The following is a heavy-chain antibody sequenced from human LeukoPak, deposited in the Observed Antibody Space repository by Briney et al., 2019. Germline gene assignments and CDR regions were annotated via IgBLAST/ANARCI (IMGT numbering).Heavy chain of an antibody. V-gene: IGHV1-18*01. CDR2: ISAYNGNT. Sequence: ASVKVSCKASVYTFTSYGISWVRPAPGQGREGMGWISAYNGNTNYAQKLQGRVTMTTDTSTSTAYMELRSLRSDDTAVYYCAREEEGGTFDYWGQGTLVTVSS. D-gene: IGHD3-16*01. CDR1: VYTFTSYG. J-gene: IGHJ4*02. CDR3: AREEEGGTFDY.